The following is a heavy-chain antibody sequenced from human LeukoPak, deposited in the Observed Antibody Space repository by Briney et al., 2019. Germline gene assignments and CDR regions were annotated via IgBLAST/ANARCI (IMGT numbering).Heavy chain of an antibody. CDR1: GFTFSSYG. J-gene: IGHJ3*02. D-gene: IGHD3-22*01. V-gene: IGHV3-53*01. CDR3: ASHTYYYDSSGYYGGAFDI. Sequence: GGSLRLSCAACGFTFSSYGMSWVRQARGKGLEWVSVIYSGGSTYYADSVKGRFTISRDNSKNTLYLQMNSLRAEDTAVYYCASHTYYYDSSGYYGGAFDIWGQGTMVTVSS. CDR2: IYSGGST.